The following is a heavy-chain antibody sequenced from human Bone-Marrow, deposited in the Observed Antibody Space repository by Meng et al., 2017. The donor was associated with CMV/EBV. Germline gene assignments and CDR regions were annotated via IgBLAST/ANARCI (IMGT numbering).Heavy chain of an antibody. V-gene: IGHV3-23*01. J-gene: IGHJ5*02. Sequence: GGSLRLSCAVSGFIFGHFDMSWVRQAPGRGLERVSGISGSGVNTYYADSVKGRFIISRDNSRNTLYLVMNSLKTEDTAVYYCTRPPTVTDPRPSWGQGTLVTVSS. CDR2: ISGSGVNT. D-gene: IGHD4-11*01. CDR1: GFIFGHFD. CDR3: TRPPTVTDPRPS.